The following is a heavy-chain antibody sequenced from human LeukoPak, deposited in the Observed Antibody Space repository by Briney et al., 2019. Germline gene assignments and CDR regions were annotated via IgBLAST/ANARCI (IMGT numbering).Heavy chain of an antibody. J-gene: IGHJ4*02. V-gene: IGHV4-34*01. D-gene: IGHD1-26*01. CDR2: INQSGST. CDR1: GGPFSGYY. CDR3: ARLIVGATPDY. Sequence: SETLSLTCAVYGGPFSGYYWSWIRQPPGKGLEWIGEINQSGSTNHNPSLKSRVTISVDTSKNQFSLKLSSVTAADTAVYYCARLIVGATPDYWGQGTLVTVSS.